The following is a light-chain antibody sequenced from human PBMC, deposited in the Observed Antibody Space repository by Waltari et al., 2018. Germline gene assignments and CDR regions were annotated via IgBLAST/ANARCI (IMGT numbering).Light chain of an antibody. CDR3: QSYDTNLVV. Sequence: QSVLAQPPSVSGAPGQRVTISCTGSSSTIGAGYDVHWYQPLPGTAPKRPIYGNNNRPSGVPDRFSGSKSGTSASLAITGLQAEDEASYYCQSYDTNLVVFGGGTKLTVL. CDR2: GNN. V-gene: IGLV1-40*01. CDR1: SSTIGAGYD. J-gene: IGLJ2*01.